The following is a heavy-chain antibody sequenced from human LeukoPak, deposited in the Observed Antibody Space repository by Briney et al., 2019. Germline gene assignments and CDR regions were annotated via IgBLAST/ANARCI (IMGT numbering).Heavy chain of an antibody. CDR1: GDSISDYS. CDR2: IYYRGST. V-gene: IGHV4-59*01. Sequence: PSETLSLACTVSGDSISDYSWSWIRQPPGKGLEWIGFIYYRGSTNYNPSLKSRVTISRDTSKSQFSLILTSVTTADTALYYCARVSPRGAGRPPLPPLLVSWRQGIRVTVSS. J-gene: IGHJ5*02. D-gene: IGHD2-15*01. CDR3: ARVSPRGAGRPPLPPLLVS.